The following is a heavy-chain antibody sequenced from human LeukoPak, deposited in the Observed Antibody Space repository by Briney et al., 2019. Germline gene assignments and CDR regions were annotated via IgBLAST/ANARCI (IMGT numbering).Heavy chain of an antibody. CDR1: GFTFSDAW. J-gene: IGHJ4*02. D-gene: IGHD3-22*01. CDR2: IKSKADGGTT. Sequence: PGGSLRLSCAASGFTFSDAWINWVRQAPGKGLEWVGRIKSKADGGTTDYAAPVKGRFTISRDDSKNTLYLQMNSLKTEDTAVYYCTTYYYQSRGALGDWGQGTLVTVSS. V-gene: IGHV3-15*01. CDR3: TTYYYQSRGALGD.